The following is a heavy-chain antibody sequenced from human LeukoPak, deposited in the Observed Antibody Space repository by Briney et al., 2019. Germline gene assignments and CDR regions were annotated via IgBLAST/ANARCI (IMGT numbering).Heavy chain of an antibody. J-gene: IGHJ4*02. CDR3: AADSGVYSGYEFDY. CDR2: IVVGSENT. CDR1: GFTFTSSA. Sequence: SVKVSCKASGFTFTSSAMQWVRQARGQRLEWIGWIVVGSENTNYAQKFQERVTITRNMSTSTAYMELSSLRSEDTAVYYCAADSGVYSGYEFDYWGQGTLVTVSS. D-gene: IGHD5-12*01. V-gene: IGHV1-58*02.